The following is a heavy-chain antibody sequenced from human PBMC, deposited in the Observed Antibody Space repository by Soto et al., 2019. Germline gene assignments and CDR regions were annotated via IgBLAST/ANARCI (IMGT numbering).Heavy chain of an antibody. CDR2: ISHDGSEK. CDR3: AKLVGGVKAIGAPGDWLDP. D-gene: IGHD3-3*01. V-gene: IGHV3-30*18. Sequence: ESGGGVVQPGDSLRLSCAASGFMFSGYGMHWIRQAPGKGLEWVAVISHDGSEKYYGDSVKGRCTVSRDNSNNTLFLQIDSLRAEYTAVYYCAKLVGGVKAIGAPGDWLDPWGQGTLVTVSS. CDR1: GFMFSGYG. J-gene: IGHJ5*02.